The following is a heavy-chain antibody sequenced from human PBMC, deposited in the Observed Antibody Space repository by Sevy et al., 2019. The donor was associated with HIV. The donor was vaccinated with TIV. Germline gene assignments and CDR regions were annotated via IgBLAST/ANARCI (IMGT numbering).Heavy chain of an antibody. CDR3: ARRGGEQWLDFDP. CDR2: IDPSDSYT. Sequence: GESLKISCKGSGYSFTSYWISWVRQMPGKGLEWMGRIDPSDSYTNYSPSFQGHVTISADKSISTAYLQWSSLKASDTAMYYCARRGGEQWLDFDPWGQGTLVTVSS. D-gene: IGHD6-19*01. V-gene: IGHV5-10-1*01. J-gene: IGHJ5*02. CDR1: GYSFTSYW.